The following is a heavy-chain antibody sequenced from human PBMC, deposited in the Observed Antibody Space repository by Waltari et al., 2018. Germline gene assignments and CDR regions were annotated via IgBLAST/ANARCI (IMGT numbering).Heavy chain of an antibody. D-gene: IGHD2-15*01. CDR3: ARRSGIHAFDI. Sequence: EVQLVESGGGLVQPGGSLRLSCAGSGFASSSFEMNWVRQAPGKGLEWVSYIFSGVSTISYADSVKGRFTVSRDNAKNSLYLQMNSLRAEDTAVYYCARRSGIHAFDIWGQGTMVTVSS. J-gene: IGHJ3*02. CDR2: IFSGVSTI. V-gene: IGHV3-48*03. CDR1: GFASSSFE.